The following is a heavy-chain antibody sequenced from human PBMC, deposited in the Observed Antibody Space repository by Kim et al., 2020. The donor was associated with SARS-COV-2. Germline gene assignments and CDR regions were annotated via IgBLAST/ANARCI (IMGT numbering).Heavy chain of an antibody. D-gene: IGHD3-22*01. J-gene: IGHJ6*02. V-gene: IGHV1-2*06. CDR1: GYTFTGYY. CDR2: INPNSGGT. CDR3: AREPLTYYYDSSGYYYPIYGMDV. Sequence: ASVKVSCKASGYTFTGYYMHWVRQAPGQGLEWMGRINPNSGGTNYAQKFQGRVTMTRDTSISTAYMELSRLRSDDTAVYYCAREPLTYYYDSSGYYYPIYGMDVWGQGTTVTVSS.